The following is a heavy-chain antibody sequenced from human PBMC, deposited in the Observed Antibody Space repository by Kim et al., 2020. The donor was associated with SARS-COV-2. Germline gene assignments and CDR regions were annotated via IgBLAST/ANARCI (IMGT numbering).Heavy chain of an antibody. V-gene: IGHV5-51*01. CDR3: AINVPGIAAAGPPDYFDY. CDR2: IYPGDSDT. D-gene: IGHD6-13*01. CDR1: GYSFTSYW. Sequence: GESLKISCKGSGYSFTSYWIGWVRQMPGKGLEWMGIIYPGDSDTRYSPSFQGQVTISADKSISTAYLQWSSLKASDTAMYYCAINVPGIAAAGPPDYFDYWGQGTLVTVSS. J-gene: IGHJ4*02.